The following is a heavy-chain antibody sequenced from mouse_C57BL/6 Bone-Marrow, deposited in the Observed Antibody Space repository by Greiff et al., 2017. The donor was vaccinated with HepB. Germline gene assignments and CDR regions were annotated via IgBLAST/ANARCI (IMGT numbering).Heavy chain of an antibody. CDR2: IDPSDSYT. D-gene: IGHD1-1*01. J-gene: IGHJ2*01. Sequence: QVQLQQPGAELVKPGASVKLSCKASGYTFTSYWMQWVKQRPGQGLEWIGEIDPSDSYTNYNQKFKGKATLTVDTSSSTAYMQLSSLTSEDSAVYYCARRAPHYYGSSYNYWGQGTTLTVSS. CDR3: ARRAPHYYGSSYNY. CDR1: GYTFTSYW. V-gene: IGHV1-50*01.